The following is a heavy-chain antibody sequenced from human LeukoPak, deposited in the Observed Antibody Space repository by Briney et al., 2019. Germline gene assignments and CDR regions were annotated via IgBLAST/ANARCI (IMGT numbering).Heavy chain of an antibody. J-gene: IGHJ3*02. CDR3: ARPGIAARPGLDAFDI. CDR1: GGSFSGYY. D-gene: IGHD6-6*01. V-gene: IGHV4-34*01. CDR2: INHSGST. Sequence: SETLSLTCAVYGGSFSGYYWSWIRQPPGKGLEWIGEINHSGSTNYSPSLKSRVTISVDTSKNQFSLKLSSVTAADTAVYYCARPGIAARPGLDAFDIWGQGTMVTVSS.